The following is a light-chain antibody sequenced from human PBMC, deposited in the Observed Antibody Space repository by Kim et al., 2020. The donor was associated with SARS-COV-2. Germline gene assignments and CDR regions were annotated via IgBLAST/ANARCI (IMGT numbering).Light chain of an antibody. Sequence: VALGQTVRITCQGDSLRTYYTTWFQQKPGQAPIVVFYGKNNRPSGIPDRFSGSSSGNTASLTITATQAGDEADYYCNSRDNNDNVLFGGGTRSPS. CDR2: GKN. CDR3: NSRDNNDNVL. V-gene: IGLV3-19*01. J-gene: IGLJ2*01. CDR1: SLRTYY.